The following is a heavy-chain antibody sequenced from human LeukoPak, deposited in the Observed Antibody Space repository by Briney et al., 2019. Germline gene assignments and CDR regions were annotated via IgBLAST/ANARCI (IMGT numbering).Heavy chain of an antibody. V-gene: IGHV4-38-2*02. J-gene: IGHJ4*02. CDR3: ARSLGHYDYVWGSYRPFPFDY. D-gene: IGHD3-16*02. CDR2: IYHSGST. Sequence: SETLSLTCTVSGYSISSGYYWGWIRQPPGKGLEWIGSIYHSGSTYYNPSLKSRVTISVDTSKNQFSLKLSSVAAADTAVYYCARSLGHYDYVWGSYRPFPFDYWGQGTLVTVSS. CDR1: GYSISSGYY.